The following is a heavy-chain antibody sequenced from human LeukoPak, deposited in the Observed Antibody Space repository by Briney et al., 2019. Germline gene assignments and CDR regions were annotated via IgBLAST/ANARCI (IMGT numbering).Heavy chain of an antibody. J-gene: IGHJ4*02. CDR3: ARVVVGATFGRGDYFDY. D-gene: IGHD1-26*01. CDR2: ISSSSSTI. CDR1: GFTFSSYS. Sequence: GGSLRLSCAASGFTFSSYSMNWVRQAPGKGLEWVSYISSSSSTIYYADSVKGRFTISRDNAKNSLYLQMNSLRAEDTAVYYCARVVVGATFGRGDYFDYWGQGTLVTVSS. V-gene: IGHV3-48*04.